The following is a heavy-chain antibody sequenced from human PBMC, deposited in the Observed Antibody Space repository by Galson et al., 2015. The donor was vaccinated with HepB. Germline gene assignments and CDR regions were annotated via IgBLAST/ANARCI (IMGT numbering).Heavy chain of an antibody. V-gene: IGHV3-30-3*01. CDR1: GFTFSSYA. J-gene: IGHJ4*02. D-gene: IGHD1-26*01. CDR2: ISYDGSNK. Sequence: SLRLSCAASGFTFSSYAMHWVRQAPGKGLEWVAVISYDGSNKYYADSVKGRFTISRDNSKNTLYLQMNSLRAEDTAVYYCARDPDPSIVGAPGYWGQGTLVTVSS. CDR3: ARDPDPSIVGAPGY.